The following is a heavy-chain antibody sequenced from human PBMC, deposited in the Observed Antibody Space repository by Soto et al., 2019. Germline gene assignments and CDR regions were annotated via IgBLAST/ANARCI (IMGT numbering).Heavy chain of an antibody. CDR2: INPDGSTT. CDR1: GLTFRSVW. Sequence: LRLSCAVSGLTFRSVWMSWVRQAPGKGLEWVATINPDGSTTDHVDSVKGRFTISRDNAKSTLFLQMNSLRDEDTAVYYCAREFCSGGNCYTYYFDPWGQGSPVTAPQ. D-gene: IGHD2-15*01. CDR3: AREFCSGGNCYTYYFDP. V-gene: IGHV3-7*01. J-gene: IGHJ5*02.